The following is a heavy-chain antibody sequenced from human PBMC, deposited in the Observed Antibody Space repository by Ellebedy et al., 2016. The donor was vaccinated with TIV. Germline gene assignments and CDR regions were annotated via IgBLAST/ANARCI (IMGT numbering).Heavy chain of an antibody. D-gene: IGHD5-18*01. J-gene: IGHJ4*02. CDR3: ARHSGVDTAMVIY. Sequence: MPSETLSLTCTVSGGSISSYYWSWIRQPPGKGLEWIGYIYYSGSTNYNPSLKSRVTISVDTSKNQFSLKLSAVTAADTAVYYCARHSGVDTAMVIYWGQGTLVTVSS. CDR2: IYYSGST. CDR1: GGSISSYY. V-gene: IGHV4-59*08.